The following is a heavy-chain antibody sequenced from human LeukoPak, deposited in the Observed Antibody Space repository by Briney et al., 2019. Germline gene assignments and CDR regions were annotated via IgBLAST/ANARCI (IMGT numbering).Heavy chain of an antibody. CDR2: TKPDGSAE. CDR1: GFTFRDSW. V-gene: IGHV3-7*01. Sequence: PGGSLRLSCAASGFTFRDSWLGWVRQAPGKGLDWVANTKPDGSAEYYADSVRGRFTTSRDNDNNILYLQMNRLRAEDTAVYYCARDGCFNTNFDYWGPGTLVTVSS. CDR3: ARDGCFNTNFDY. D-gene: IGHD1-26*01. J-gene: IGHJ4*02.